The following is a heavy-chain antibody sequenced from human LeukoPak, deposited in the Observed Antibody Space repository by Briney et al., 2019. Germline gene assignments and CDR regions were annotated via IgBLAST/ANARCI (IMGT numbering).Heavy chain of an antibody. CDR3: ARAGISSGYLKWFDP. Sequence: PSETLSLTCTVSGGSISSSSYYWGWIRQPPGKGLEWIGSIYYSGSTYYNPSLKSRVTISVDTSKNQFSLKLSSVTAADTAVYYCARAGISSGYLKWFDPWGQGTLVTVSS. CDR1: GGSISSSSYY. D-gene: IGHD3-22*01. J-gene: IGHJ5*02. CDR2: IYYSGST. V-gene: IGHV4-39*07.